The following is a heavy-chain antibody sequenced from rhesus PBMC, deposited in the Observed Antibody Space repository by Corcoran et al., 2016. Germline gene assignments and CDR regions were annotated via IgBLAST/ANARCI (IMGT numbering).Heavy chain of an antibody. CDR1: GGSISSNY. D-gene: IGHD6-25*01. J-gene: IGHJ4*01. CDR2: IYGSSGST. CDR3: ARALYSGSWNIDY. Sequence: QVQLQESGPGLVKPPETLSHTCAVSGGSISSNYWSWIRQPPGKGLEWIGYIYGSSGSTYYNPSLKSRVTISTDASKNQFSLKLSSVTAADTAVYYCARALYSGSWNIDYWGQGVLVTVSS. V-gene: IGHV4-160*01.